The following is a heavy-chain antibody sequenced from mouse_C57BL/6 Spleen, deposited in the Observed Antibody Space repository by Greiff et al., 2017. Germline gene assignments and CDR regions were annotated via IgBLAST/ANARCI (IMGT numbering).Heavy chain of an antibody. CDR3: ARSWGYDGYYFDY. J-gene: IGHJ2*01. CDR2: IYPGSGNT. V-gene: IGHV1-76*01. D-gene: IGHD2-3*01. Sequence: QVQLQQSGAELVRPGASVKLSCKASGYTFTDYYINWVKQRPGQGLEWIARIYPGSGNTYYNEKFKGKATLTAEKSSSTASMQLSSLTSEDSAVYFCARSWGYDGYYFDYWGQGTTLTVSS. CDR1: GYTFTDYY.